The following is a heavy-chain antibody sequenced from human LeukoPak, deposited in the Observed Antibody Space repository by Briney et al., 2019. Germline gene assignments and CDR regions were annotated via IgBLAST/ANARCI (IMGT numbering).Heavy chain of an antibody. J-gene: IGHJ6*02. D-gene: IGHD6-13*01. CDR3: ARGLITGAAGTYYYYGMDV. CDR2: ISNSGGST. V-gene: IGHV3-64*01. CDR1: GLIFSRYG. Sequence: GGSLRLSCVASGLIFSRYGMHWVRQAPGKGLEYVSAISNSGGSTYYANSVKGRFTISRDNSENTLYLQMGSLRGEDMAVYYCARGLITGAAGTYYYYGMDVWGQGTTVTVSS.